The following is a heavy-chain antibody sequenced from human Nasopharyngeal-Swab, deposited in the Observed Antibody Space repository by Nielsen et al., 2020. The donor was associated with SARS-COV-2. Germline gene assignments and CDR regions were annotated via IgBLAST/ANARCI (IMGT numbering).Heavy chain of an antibody. CDR3: ARDGIKDQYCIDGKCSPAY. J-gene: IGHJ4*02. V-gene: IGHV1-18*01. D-gene: IGHD2/OR15-2a*01. Sequence: VSVKVSCKASGYTFISYGINWVQQTPGQGLEWVGRINTLDGDRKYAQKVHGRLTMTTDTASSTAYMELRSLRSDDTAVYFCARDGIKDQYCIDGKCSPAYWGQGTLVIVSS. CDR1: GYTFISYG. CDR2: INTLDGDR.